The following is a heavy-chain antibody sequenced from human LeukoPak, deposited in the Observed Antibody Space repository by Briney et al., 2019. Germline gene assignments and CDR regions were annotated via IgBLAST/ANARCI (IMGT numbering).Heavy chain of an antibody. V-gene: IGHV1-24*01. CDR1: GYTLTELS. D-gene: IGHD2-21*02. CDR2: LDPEDGET. J-gene: IGHJ5*02. Sequence: ASVKVSCKVSGYTLTELSMHWVRQAPGKGLEWMGGLDPEDGETIYAQKFQGRVTMTEDTSTDTAYMELSSLRSEDTAVYYCATDRTAQGWFDPWGQGTLVTVSS. CDR3: ATDRTAQGWFDP.